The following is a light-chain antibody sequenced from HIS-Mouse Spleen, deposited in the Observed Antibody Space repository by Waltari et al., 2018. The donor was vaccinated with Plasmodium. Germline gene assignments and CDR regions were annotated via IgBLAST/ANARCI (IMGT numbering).Light chain of an antibody. Sequence: SALTQPRSVSGSPGQSVTISCTGPSSDVGGYNYVSWYQQHPAKAPKLMIYDVSKRPSGVPDRFSGSKSGNTASLTISGLQAEDEADYYCCSYAGSYTYVFGTGTKVTVL. CDR3: CSYAGSYTYV. J-gene: IGLJ1*01. V-gene: IGLV2-11*01. CDR2: DVS. CDR1: SSDVGGYNY.